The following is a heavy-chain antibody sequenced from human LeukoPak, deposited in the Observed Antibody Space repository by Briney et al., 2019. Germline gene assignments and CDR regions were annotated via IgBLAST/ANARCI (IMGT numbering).Heavy chain of an antibody. J-gene: IGHJ4*02. CDR3: ARSDYSGYFDY. CDR1: GGSVNNNASY. CDR2: VYYRGIT. D-gene: IGHD4-11*01. Sequence: PSETLSLTCTVSGGSVNNNASYWGWVRQPPGKGLEYIGNVYYRGITYYNPSLQSRVTISVDTSNNQFSLKLSSVTAADAAVYYCARSDYSGYFDYWGQGTLVSVSS. V-gene: IGHV4-39*01.